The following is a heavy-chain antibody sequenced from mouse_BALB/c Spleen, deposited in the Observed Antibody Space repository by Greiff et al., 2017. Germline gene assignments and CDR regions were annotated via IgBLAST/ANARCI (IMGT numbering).Heavy chain of an antibody. J-gene: IGHJ2*01. CDR2: IDPANGNT. Sequence: VHVKQSGAELVKPGASVKLSCTASGFNIKDTYMHWVKQRPEQGLEWIGRIDPANGNTKYDPKFQGKATITADTSSNTAYLQLSSLTSEDTAVYYCASYGNYGFDYWGQGTTLTVSS. CDR3: ASYGNYGFDY. D-gene: IGHD2-1*01. CDR1: GFNIKDTY. V-gene: IGHV14-3*02.